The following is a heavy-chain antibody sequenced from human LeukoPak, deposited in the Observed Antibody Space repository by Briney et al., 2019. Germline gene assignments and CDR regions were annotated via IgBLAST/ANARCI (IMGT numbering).Heavy chain of an antibody. CDR1: GGSISSYY. V-gene: IGHV4-4*07. CDR3: ARVAAPDVRYYYYMDV. D-gene: IGHD6-19*01. CDR2: IYTSGST. J-gene: IGHJ6*03. Sequence: SETLSLTCTVSGGSISSYYWSWIRQPAGKGLEWIGRIYTSGSTNYNTSLKSRVTMSVDTSTNPFSLKLSSVTAGDTAVYYCARVAAPDVRYYYYMDVWGKGTTVTVSS.